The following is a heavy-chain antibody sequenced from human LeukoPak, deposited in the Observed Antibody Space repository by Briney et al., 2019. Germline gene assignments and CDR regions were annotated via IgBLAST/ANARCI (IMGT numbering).Heavy chain of an antibody. V-gene: IGHV3-30*02. Sequence: PGGSLRLSCAASGFTFSSYGMHWVRQAPGKGLEWVAFIRYDGSNKYYADSVKGRFTISRDNSKNTLYLQMNSLRAEDTAVYYCAKDFFNYYDSSGYDYWGQGTLVTVSS. CDR1: GFTFSSYG. CDR2: IRYDGSNK. CDR3: AKDFFNYYDSSGYDY. D-gene: IGHD3-22*01. J-gene: IGHJ4*02.